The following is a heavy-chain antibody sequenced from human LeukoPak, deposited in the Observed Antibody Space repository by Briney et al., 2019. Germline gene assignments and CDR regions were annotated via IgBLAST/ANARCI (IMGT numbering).Heavy chain of an antibody. J-gene: IGHJ1*01. D-gene: IGHD6-13*01. CDR2: INYDARRR. Sequence: PGGSLRPSCAASGFTFSLSWMHWVRQAPGKGLEWVSSINYDARRRTYADSVKGRLTISRDNAENTLFLQMNSLRVEDSAIYSCVRGAGPGTPFDWGQGILVTVSS. V-gene: IGHV3-74*01. CDR3: VRGAGPGTPFD. CDR1: GFTFSLSW.